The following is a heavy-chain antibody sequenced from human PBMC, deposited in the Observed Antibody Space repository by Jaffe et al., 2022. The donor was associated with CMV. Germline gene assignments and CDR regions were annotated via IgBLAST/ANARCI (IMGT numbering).Heavy chain of an antibody. CDR1: GFTFSAYG. J-gene: IGHJ4*02. Sequence: EVQLLESGGGLVQPGGSLRLSCTASGFTFSAYGMSWVRQAPGKGLEWVSTIRASGGNTYYADSVKGRFTISRDNSKNTLYLQMSSLRAEDAAVYYCARYIGGSSGYYSLFLGFFDYWGQGTLVTVSS. V-gene: IGHV3-23*01. CDR3: ARYIGGSSGYYSLFLGFFDY. CDR2: IRASGGNT. D-gene: IGHD3-22*01.